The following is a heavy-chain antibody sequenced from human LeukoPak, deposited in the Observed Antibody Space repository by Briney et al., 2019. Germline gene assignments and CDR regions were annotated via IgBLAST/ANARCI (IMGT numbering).Heavy chain of an antibody. Sequence: GGSLRLSCAVSGFILNSNAMCWVRQAPGKGQEWVSGISRMGVTTYYADSVKGRFTISRDTSKNTLYLQMNTLRPEDTAVYYCAKEEVPNDYWGQGTLVTVSS. J-gene: IGHJ4*02. D-gene: IGHD2-2*01. CDR2: ISRMGVTT. CDR1: GFILNSNA. V-gene: IGHV3-23*01. CDR3: AKEEVPNDY.